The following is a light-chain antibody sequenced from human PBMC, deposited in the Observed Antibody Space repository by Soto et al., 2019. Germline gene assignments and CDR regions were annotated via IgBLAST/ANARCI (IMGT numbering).Light chain of an antibody. CDR1: QGIRNF. J-gene: IGKJ3*01. Sequence: DIQMTQSPTSLSASVGDRVTITCRASQGIRNFVAWYQQKPGKAPKLLIYAASTLQSAVPSRFTVSDSGTDFTLSSNIMQPEDVATYSGQKYSSDPVFGPGTKVEIK. V-gene: IGKV1-27*01. CDR3: QKYSSDPV. CDR2: AAS.